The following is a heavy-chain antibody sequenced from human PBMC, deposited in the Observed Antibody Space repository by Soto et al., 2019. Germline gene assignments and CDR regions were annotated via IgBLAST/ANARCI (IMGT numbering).Heavy chain of an antibody. CDR1: GGSIRSYY. CDR2: VYYSGST. CDR3: ARASDGSGYGAFDI. J-gene: IGHJ3*02. V-gene: IGHV4-59*01. Sequence: LSLTCTVSGGSIRSYYWSWIRQPPGKGLEWIGYVYYSGSTNYNPSLKSRVTISVDTSKNQFSLKLSAVTSADTAVYYCARASDGSGYGAFDIWGQGTLVTVSS. D-gene: IGHD3-22*01.